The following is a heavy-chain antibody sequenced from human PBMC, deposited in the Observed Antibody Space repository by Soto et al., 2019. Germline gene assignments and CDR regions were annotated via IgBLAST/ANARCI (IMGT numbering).Heavy chain of an antibody. J-gene: IGHJ6*02. D-gene: IGHD3-10*01. V-gene: IGHV3-23*01. CDR3: AAPRDEYGSGVSWFTYGMDI. Sequence: GSLRLSCLASGFTFSDFAMTWVLHVPWRGLEWVASLDGAGGSTYYAESVRGRFSISRDNSQNTLFLQMKRLTVDDTAIYYCAAPRDEYGSGVSWFTYGMDIWGQGTTVTVSS. CDR1: GFTFSDFA. CDR2: LDGAGGST.